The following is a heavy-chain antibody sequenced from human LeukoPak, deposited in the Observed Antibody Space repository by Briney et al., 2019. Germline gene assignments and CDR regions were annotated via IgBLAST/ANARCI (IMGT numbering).Heavy chain of an antibody. V-gene: IGHV3-30*02. Sequence: GGSLRLSCAASGFSIRTYAMHWVRQAPGKGLEWVAYIRYDGSHKYNEDSVKGRFTISRDNSRNTLYLQMSSLRAEDTAVYYFAKDPEYEGSSSRTFAPWGQGTLVTVSP. D-gene: IGHD6-6*01. CDR1: GFSIRTYA. J-gene: IGHJ5*02. CDR2: IRYDGSHK. CDR3: AKDPEYEGSSSRTFAP.